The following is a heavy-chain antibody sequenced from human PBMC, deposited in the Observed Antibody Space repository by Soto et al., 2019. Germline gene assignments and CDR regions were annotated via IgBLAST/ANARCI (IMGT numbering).Heavy chain of an antibody. V-gene: IGHV4-39*01. J-gene: IGHJ4*02. D-gene: IGHD6-13*01. CDR3: ARHNAVEGVRGAAAFCDY. CDR1: GGSISSSSYY. Sequence: QLQLQESGPGLVKPSETLSLTCTVSGGSISSSSYYWGWIRQPPGKGLEWIGSIYYSGSTYYNPSLKSRVTISVDTSKNQFSLKLSSVTAADTAVYYCARHNAVEGVRGAAAFCDYWGQGTLVTVSS. CDR2: IYYSGST.